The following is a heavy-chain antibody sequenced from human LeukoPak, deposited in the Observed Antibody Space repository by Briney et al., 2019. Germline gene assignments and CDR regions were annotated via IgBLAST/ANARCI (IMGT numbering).Heavy chain of an antibody. Sequence: SETLSLTCTVSGGSISSYYWSWIRQPPGKELEWIGYIYYSGSTNYNPSLKSRVTISVDTSKNQFSLKLSSVTAADTAVYYCARVAAAGTSYYFDYWGQGTLVTVSS. CDR2: IYYSGST. J-gene: IGHJ4*02. CDR3: ARVAAAGTSYYFDY. D-gene: IGHD6-13*01. CDR1: GGSISSYY. V-gene: IGHV4-59*01.